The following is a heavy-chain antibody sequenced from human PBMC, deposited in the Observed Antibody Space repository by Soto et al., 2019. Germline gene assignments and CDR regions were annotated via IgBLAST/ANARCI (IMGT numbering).Heavy chain of an antibody. CDR1: GGSISSGDYY. V-gene: IGHV4-30-4*01. J-gene: IGHJ5*02. Sequence: PSETLSLTCTVSGGSISSGDYYWNWIRQPPGKGLEWIGYIYYSGSTYYNPSLKSRVTISVDTSKNQFSLKLSSVTAADTAVYYCARAGGVRSPWFDPWGQGTLVTVSS. CDR3: ARAGGVRSPWFDP. CDR2: IYYSGST. D-gene: IGHD3-10*01.